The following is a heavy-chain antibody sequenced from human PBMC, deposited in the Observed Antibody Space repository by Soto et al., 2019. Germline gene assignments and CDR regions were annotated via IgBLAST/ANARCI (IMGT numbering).Heavy chain of an antibody. Sequence: SVKVSCKASGGTFSSYAISWVRQAPGQGLEWMGGIIPIFGTANYAQKFQGRVTITADESTSTAYMELSSLRSEDTAVYYCARVRVLNVQFHANDYYYYGMDVWGQGTTVTVSS. J-gene: IGHJ6*02. CDR3: ARVRVLNVQFHANDYYYYGMDV. D-gene: IGHD1-1*01. V-gene: IGHV1-69*13. CDR2: IIPIFGTA. CDR1: GGTFSSYA.